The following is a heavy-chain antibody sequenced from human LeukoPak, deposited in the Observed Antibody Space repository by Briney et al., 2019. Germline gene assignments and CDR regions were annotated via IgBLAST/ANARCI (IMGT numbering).Heavy chain of an antibody. D-gene: IGHD3-22*01. CDR3: ARGERGYSHHDY. Sequence: PGGSLRLSCTASGFTFGDYAMSWVRQAPGKGLEWVSSISSSSSSIYYADSVKGRFTISRDNAKNSLYLQMNSLRAEDTAVYYCARGERGYSHHDYWGQGTLVTVSS. CDR1: GFTFGDYA. J-gene: IGHJ4*02. CDR2: ISSSSSSI. V-gene: IGHV3-21*04.